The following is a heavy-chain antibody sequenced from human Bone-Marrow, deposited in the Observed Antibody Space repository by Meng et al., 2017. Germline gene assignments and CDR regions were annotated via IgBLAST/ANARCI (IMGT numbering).Heavy chain of an antibody. CDR1: GFTFSNHA. CDR2: ISISGDKI. D-gene: IGHD2-21*01. J-gene: IGHJ4*02. V-gene: IGHV3-23*01. Sequence: SCAASGFTFSNHAMTWVRQAPGKGLGRVSSISISGDKILYADAVKGRFTISRDKSKLTTYLQMDSLRAEDTAGYYCAQEIRHNDYWGQGTLVTVFS. CDR3: AQEIRHNDY.